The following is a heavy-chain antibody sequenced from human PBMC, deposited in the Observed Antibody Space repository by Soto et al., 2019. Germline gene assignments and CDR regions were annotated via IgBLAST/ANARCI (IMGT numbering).Heavy chain of an antibody. CDR3: ARDLENSSSSGNYYYYMDV. D-gene: IGHD6-6*01. J-gene: IGHJ6*03. CDR2: INAGNGNT. CDR1: GYTFTSYA. V-gene: IGHV1-3*01. Sequence: ASVKVSCKASGYTFTSYAMHWVRQAPGQRLEWMGWINAGNGNTKYSQKFQGRVTITRDTSASTAYMELSSLRSEDTAVYYCARDLENSSSSGNYYYYMDVWGKGTTVTVAS.